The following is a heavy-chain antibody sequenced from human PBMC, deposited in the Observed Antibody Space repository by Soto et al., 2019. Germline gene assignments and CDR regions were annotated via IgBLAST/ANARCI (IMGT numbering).Heavy chain of an antibody. Sequence: GGSLRLSCAASEFTFNNFWMTWVRQAPGKGLECVANINQDGSEKYYVNSVKGRFTISRDNAKNSLYLQMNGLRAEDTAIYYCAKGGPYYYYGMDVWGQGTTVTVSS. J-gene: IGHJ6*02. CDR1: EFTFNNFW. V-gene: IGHV3-7*03. CDR3: AKGGPYYYYGMDV. D-gene: IGHD2-15*01. CDR2: INQDGSEK.